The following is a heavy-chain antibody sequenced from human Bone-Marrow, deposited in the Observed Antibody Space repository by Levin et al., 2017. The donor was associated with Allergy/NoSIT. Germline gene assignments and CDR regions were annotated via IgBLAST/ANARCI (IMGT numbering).Heavy chain of an antibody. CDR1: GGSISSSSYY. CDR2: IYYSGST. J-gene: IGHJ3*02. V-gene: IGHV4-39*01. CDR3: ARPRIAVEQDAFDI. D-gene: IGHD6-19*01. Sequence: SETLSLTCTVSGGSISSSSYYWGWIRQPPGKGLEWIGSIYYSGSTYYNPSLKSRVTISVDTSKNQFSLKLSSVTAADTAVYYCARPRIAVEQDAFDIWGQGTMVTVSS.